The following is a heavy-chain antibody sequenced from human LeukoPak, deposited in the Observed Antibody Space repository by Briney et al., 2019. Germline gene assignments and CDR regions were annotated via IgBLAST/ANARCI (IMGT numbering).Heavy chain of an antibody. D-gene: IGHD1-1*01. CDR1: GYTFTGYY. V-gene: IGHV1-2*02. CDR2: INPNSGGT. CDR3: SRVLDPQYYFYGMDV. Sequence: ASMKVSCKASGYTFTGYYIHWLRQASGQGLEWMGFINPNSGGTNYAQKFQGRVTTTRDTPITTAYMELSGLTSDDSAVYYCSRVLDPQYYFYGMDVWGQGTTVTVSS. J-gene: IGHJ6*02.